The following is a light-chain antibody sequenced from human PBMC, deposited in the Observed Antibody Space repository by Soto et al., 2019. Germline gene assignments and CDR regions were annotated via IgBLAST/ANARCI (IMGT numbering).Light chain of an antibody. J-gene: IGLJ1*01. CDR2: GSD. CDR3: QSYDSNLSEV. V-gene: IGLV1-40*01. CDR1: GSNIGAGYG. Sequence: QSALTQPPSVPGAPGQTVTISCTGSGSNIGAGYGVQWYQQLPGTAPRLLIYGSDDRPSGVPDRFSASVSGNSASLAITGLQTEDEAVYYCQSYDSNLSEVFGPGTKVTV.